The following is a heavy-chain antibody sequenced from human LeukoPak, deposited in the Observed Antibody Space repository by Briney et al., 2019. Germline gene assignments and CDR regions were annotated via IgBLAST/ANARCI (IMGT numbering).Heavy chain of an antibody. D-gene: IGHD6-19*01. CDR1: GYTFTSYG. CDR3: ARERGGIAVAGGLDY. J-gene: IGHJ4*02. Sequence: ASVKVSCKASGYTFTSYGISWVRQAPGQGLEWMGWISAYNGNTNYAQKLQGRVTMTTDTSTSTAYMELRSLRSDDTAVYYCARERGGIAVAGGLDYWGQGTLVTVSS. CDR2: ISAYNGNT. V-gene: IGHV1-18*01.